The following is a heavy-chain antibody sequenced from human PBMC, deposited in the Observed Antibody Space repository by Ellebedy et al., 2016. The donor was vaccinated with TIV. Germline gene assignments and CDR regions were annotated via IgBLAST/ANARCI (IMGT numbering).Heavy chain of an antibody. CDR3: AREDSSGWYVFDY. J-gene: IGHJ4*02. Sequence: MPSETLSLTCTVSGGSISSSSYYWGWIRQPAGKGLEWIGRIYTSGSTNYNPSLKSRVTISVDTSKNQFSLKLSSVTAADTAVYYCAREDSSGWYVFDYWGQGTLVTVSS. D-gene: IGHD6-19*01. CDR2: IYTSGST. CDR1: GGSISSSSYY. V-gene: IGHV4-61*02.